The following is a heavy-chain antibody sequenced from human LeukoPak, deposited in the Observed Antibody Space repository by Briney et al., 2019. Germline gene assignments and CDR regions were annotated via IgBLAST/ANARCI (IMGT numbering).Heavy chain of an antibody. CDR3: ARIVVPAAISWFDP. CDR1: GYSFTSYW. Sequence: GESLKISCKGSGYSFTSYWIGWVRQMPGKGLEWVGVIYPGDSDTRYSPSFQGQVTISADKSISTAYLQWSSLKASDTAMYYCARIVVPAAISWFDPWGQGTLVTVSS. CDR2: IYPGDSDT. J-gene: IGHJ5*02. V-gene: IGHV5-51*01. D-gene: IGHD2-2*01.